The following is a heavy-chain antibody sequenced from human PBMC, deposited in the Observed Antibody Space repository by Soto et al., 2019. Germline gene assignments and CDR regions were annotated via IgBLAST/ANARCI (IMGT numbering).Heavy chain of an antibody. CDR2: IIPILGIA. V-gene: IGHV1-69*04. J-gene: IGHJ4*02. Sequence: SVKVSCKASGGTFSSYTISWVRQAPGQGLEWMGRIIPILGIANYAQKFQGRVTITADKSTSTAYMELSSLRSEDTAVYYCAREVFDYDSSVYKFDYWGQGTLVTVSS. CDR1: GGTFSSYT. CDR3: AREVFDYDSSVYKFDY. D-gene: IGHD3-22*01.